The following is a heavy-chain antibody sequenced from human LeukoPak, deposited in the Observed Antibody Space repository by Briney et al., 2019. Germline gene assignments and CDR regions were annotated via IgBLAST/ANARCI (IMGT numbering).Heavy chain of an antibody. CDR2: IYTSGST. Sequence: SETLSLTCTVSGGFISSYYWSWIRQPAEKGLEWIGRIYTSGSTNYNPSLKSRVTMSVDTSKNQFSLKLNSVTAADTAVYYCARGIRLGYGSGRDWFDPWGQGTLVTVSS. J-gene: IGHJ5*02. CDR1: GGFISSYY. V-gene: IGHV4-4*07. CDR3: ARGIRLGYGSGRDWFDP. D-gene: IGHD3-10*01.